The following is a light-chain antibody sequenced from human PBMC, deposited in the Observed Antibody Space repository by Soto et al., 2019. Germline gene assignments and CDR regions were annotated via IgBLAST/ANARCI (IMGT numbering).Light chain of an antibody. CDR3: QQYNNWPKT. J-gene: IGKJ1*01. Sequence: EIVLTQSPGTLTLSPGERATLSCRASQTVSSNSLAWYQQKAGQAPRVLIFDVSTRATGIPARFSGSGSGTEFTLTISSLQSGDFAVYYCQQYNNWPKTFGQGTKVDIK. CDR1: QTVSSN. V-gene: IGKV3-15*01. CDR2: DVS.